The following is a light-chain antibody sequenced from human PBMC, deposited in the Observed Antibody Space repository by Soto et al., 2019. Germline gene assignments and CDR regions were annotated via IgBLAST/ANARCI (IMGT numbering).Light chain of an antibody. J-gene: IGKJ1*01. Sequence: EIVLTQSPGTLSLSPGEGATLSCRASQRIASNLAWYQQNPGQAPRLLIYGASTRATVIPARCSGSGSGTEFTLTISSLQSEDFAVYYCQQYNKWPQTFGQGTKVDI. CDR3: QQYNKWPQT. V-gene: IGKV3-15*01. CDR1: QRIASN. CDR2: GAS.